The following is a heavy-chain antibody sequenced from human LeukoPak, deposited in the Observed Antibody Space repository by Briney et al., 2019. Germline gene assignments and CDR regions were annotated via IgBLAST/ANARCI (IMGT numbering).Heavy chain of an antibody. CDR3: ARFSIFGVVTYSFDY. Sequence: PSETLSLTCTVSGGSISSGGYYWSWIRQHPGKGLEWIGYIYYSGSTYYNPSLKSRVTISVDTSKNQFSLKLSSVTAADTAVYYCARFSIFGVVTYSFDYWGQGTLVTVSS. J-gene: IGHJ4*02. D-gene: IGHD3-3*01. CDR1: GGSISSGGYY. CDR2: IYYSGST. V-gene: IGHV4-31*03.